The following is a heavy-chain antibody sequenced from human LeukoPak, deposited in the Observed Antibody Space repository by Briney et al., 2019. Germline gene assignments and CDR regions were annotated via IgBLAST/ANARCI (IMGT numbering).Heavy chain of an antibody. D-gene: IGHD4-17*01. V-gene: IGHV4-31*03. CDR2: IYYSGST. Sequence: PSETLSLTCTVSGGSISSGGYYWSWIRQHPGKGLEWIGYIYYSGSTYYNPSLKSRVTISVDTSKNQFSLKLSSVTAADTAVYYCARNEVTTVTTNYSDYWGQGTLVTVSS. CDR3: ARNEVTTVTTNYSDY. CDR1: GGSISSGGYY. J-gene: IGHJ4*02.